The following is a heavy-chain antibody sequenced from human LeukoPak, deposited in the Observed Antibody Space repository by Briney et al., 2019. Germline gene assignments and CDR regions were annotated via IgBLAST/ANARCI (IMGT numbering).Heavy chain of an antibody. Sequence: SETLSLTCTVSNDSISSSSYYWGWIRQPPGKGLEWIGSIYYIGSTYYNPSLKSRVTISVDTSKNQFSLKLSSVAAADTAVYYCARQGKQWLVEGGYFDYWGQGTLVTVSS. CDR1: NDSISSSSYY. CDR2: IYYIGST. J-gene: IGHJ4*02. V-gene: IGHV4-39*07. D-gene: IGHD6-19*01. CDR3: ARQGKQWLVEGGYFDY.